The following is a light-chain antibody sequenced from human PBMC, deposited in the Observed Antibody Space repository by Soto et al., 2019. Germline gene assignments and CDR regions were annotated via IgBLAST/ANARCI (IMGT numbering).Light chain of an antibody. CDR3: LQYDSYPWT. Sequence: DVQMTQSPSTLSASVGDRVTITCRASQRLSGWLAWYQQKSGKAPTVLIYKSSILQSGVPFRFSGSGSGTEFTLTITSLQPDDFPNYYCLQYDSYPWTFGQGTKVEIK. CDR1: QRLSGW. CDR2: KSS. J-gene: IGKJ1*01. V-gene: IGKV1-5*03.